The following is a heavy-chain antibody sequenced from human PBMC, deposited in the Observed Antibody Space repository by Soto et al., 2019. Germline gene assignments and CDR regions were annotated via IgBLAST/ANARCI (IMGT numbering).Heavy chain of an antibody. CDR3: TTTSIGLYFDH. J-gene: IGHJ4*02. D-gene: IGHD3-3*01. CDR2: IKTKTNGATT. Sequence: QLLESGGGLVKPGGSLRLSCTASGFSFSNAWMSWVRQAPGKGLEWVGRIKTKTNGATTDYAAPVQGRFSISRDDSKNTLFLQMDSLQTEDTVVYYCTTTSIGLYFDHWGQGTLVTVSS. CDR1: GFSFSNAW. V-gene: IGHV3-15*01.